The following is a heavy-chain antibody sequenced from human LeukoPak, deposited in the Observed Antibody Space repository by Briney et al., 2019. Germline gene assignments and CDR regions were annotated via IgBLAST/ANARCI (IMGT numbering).Heavy chain of an antibody. Sequence: PSETLSLTCTVSGGSISGYYWSWIRQPPGKGLEWIGEINHSGSANYNPSLKSRVTISVDTSKNQFSLKLSSVTAADTAVYYCARVDGYEDYWGQGTLVTVSS. D-gene: IGHD5-18*01. V-gene: IGHV4-34*01. CDR1: GGSISGYY. CDR2: INHSGSA. J-gene: IGHJ4*02. CDR3: ARVDGYEDY.